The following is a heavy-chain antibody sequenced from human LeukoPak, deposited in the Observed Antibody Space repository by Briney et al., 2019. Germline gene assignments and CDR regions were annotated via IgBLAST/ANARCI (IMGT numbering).Heavy chain of an antibody. CDR1: GGTFSSYA. CDR2: IIPIFGTA. D-gene: IGHD2-21*02. Sequence: SVKVSCKASGGTFSSYAISWVRQAPGQGLEWMGGIIPIFGTANYAQKFQGRVTITADESTSTAYMELSSLRSEDTAVYYCARDPNPTYCGGDCYFGSWFDPWGQGTLVTVSS. V-gene: IGHV1-69*13. CDR3: ARDPNPTYCGGDCYFGSWFDP. J-gene: IGHJ5*02.